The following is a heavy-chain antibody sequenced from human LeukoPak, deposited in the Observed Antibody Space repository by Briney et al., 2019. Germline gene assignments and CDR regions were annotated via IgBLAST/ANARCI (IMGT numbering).Heavy chain of an antibody. V-gene: IGHV3-9*01. J-gene: IGHJ4*02. Sequence: GRSLRLSCAASGFTFDDYAMHWVRQAPGKGLEWVSGISWNSGSIGYADSVKGRFTISRDNSKNTLYLQMNSLRAEDTAVYYCAIWGRYSGYESFDYWGQGTLVTVSS. CDR2: ISWNSGSI. CDR1: GFTFDDYA. D-gene: IGHD5-12*01. CDR3: AIWGRYSGYESFDY.